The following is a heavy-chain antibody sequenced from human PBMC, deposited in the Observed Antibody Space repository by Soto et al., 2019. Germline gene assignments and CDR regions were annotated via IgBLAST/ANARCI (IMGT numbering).Heavy chain of an antibody. CDR2: MNPNSGNT. CDR3: ARLPPEGGYYDSSGYYVDY. V-gene: IGHV1-8*01. D-gene: IGHD3-22*01. J-gene: IGHJ4*02. Sequence: ASVKVSCKASGYTFTSYDINWVRQSTGQGLEWMGWMNPNSGNTGYAQKFQGRVTMTRNTSISTAYMELSSLRSEDTAVYYCARLPPEGGYYDSSGYYVDYWGQGTLVTVSS. CDR1: GYTFTSYD.